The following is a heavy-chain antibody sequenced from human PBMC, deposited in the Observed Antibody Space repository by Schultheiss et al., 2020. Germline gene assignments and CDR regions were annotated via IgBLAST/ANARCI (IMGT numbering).Heavy chain of an antibody. CDR1: GFTFSSYW. J-gene: IGHJ3*02. D-gene: IGHD2-15*01. Sequence: GESLKISCAASGFTFSSYWMHWVRQAPGKGLVWVSRINSDGSSTSYADSVKGRFTISRDNAKNTLYLQMNSLRAEDTAVYYCARKGGRRDAFDIWGQGTMVTVSS. CDR2: INSDGSST. CDR3: ARKGGRRDAFDI. V-gene: IGHV3-74*01.